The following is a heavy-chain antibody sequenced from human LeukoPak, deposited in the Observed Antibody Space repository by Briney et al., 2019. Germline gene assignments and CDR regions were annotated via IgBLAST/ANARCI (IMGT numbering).Heavy chain of an antibody. CDR1: GGSISSYY. V-gene: IGHV4-4*07. Sequence: SETLSLTCTVSGGSISSYYWSWIRQPAGKGLEWIGRIYTSGSTNYNPSLKSRVTMSVDTSKNQFSLKLSSVTAADTAVYYCARGFRKPRPLQGPSVTTPYYFDYWGQGTLVTVSS. J-gene: IGHJ4*02. D-gene: IGHD4-17*01. CDR3: ARGFRKPRPLQGPSVTTPYYFDY. CDR2: IYTSGST.